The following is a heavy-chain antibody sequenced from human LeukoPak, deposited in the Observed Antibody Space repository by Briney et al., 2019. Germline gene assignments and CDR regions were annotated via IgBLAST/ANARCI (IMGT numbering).Heavy chain of an antibody. D-gene: IGHD3-10*01. J-gene: IGHJ5*01. Sequence: PGGSLRLSCAASGFIFSTYSMNWVRQAPGKGREWVAYIHTDQTIQYYADSVKGRFTISRDNSKNTLYLQMKTLRSEDTAVYYCGYYNSGSYSTPDSWGQGTQVTVSS. CDR1: GFIFSTYS. V-gene: IGHV3-30*02. CDR3: GYYNSGSYSTPDS. CDR2: IHTDQTIQ.